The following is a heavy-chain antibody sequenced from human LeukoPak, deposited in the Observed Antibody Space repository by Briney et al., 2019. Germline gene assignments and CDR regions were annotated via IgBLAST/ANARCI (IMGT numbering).Heavy chain of an antibody. CDR3: ARGFYYYESSGYYPLDY. J-gene: IGHJ4*02. CDR2: ISSSSSTI. D-gene: IGHD3-22*01. V-gene: IGHV3-48*04. Sequence: GGSLRLSCAASGFSFSSYTMNWVRQAPGKGLEWVSYISSSSSTIYYADSVKGRFTISRDNAKNSLYLQMKSLRAEDTAVYYCARGFYYYESSGYYPLDYWGQGTLVTVSS. CDR1: GFSFSSYT.